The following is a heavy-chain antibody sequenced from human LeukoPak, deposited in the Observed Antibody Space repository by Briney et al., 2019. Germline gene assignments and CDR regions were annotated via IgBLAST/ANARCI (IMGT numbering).Heavy chain of an antibody. CDR3: ARGPVGGYSYGSPFDY. Sequence: NPSETLSLTCSVSGVSISNYFWGWIRQPPGKGLEWIGHIYYSVNTDYNPSLKSRVLISQDTSKNQFFLSLNSVTAADTAVYYCARGPVGGYSYGSPFDYWGQGTLVTVSS. V-gene: IGHV4-59*08. CDR2: IYYSVNT. CDR1: GVSISNYF. D-gene: IGHD5-18*01. J-gene: IGHJ4*02.